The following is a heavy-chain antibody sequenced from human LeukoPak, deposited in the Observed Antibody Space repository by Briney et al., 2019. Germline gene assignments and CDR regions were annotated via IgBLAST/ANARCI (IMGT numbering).Heavy chain of an antibody. V-gene: IGHV3-11*04. CDR2: ISTGGSTV. Sequence: GGALRLSCAASGFSFSDYYMSWIRQAPGKGLEWVSYISTGGSTVYYADSVKGRFTISRDNAKNSLYLQMNSLRAEDTAVYYCARDDRSYRIDYWGQGTLVTVSS. CDR1: GFSFSDYY. J-gene: IGHJ4*02. CDR3: ARDDRSYRIDY. D-gene: IGHD1-26*01.